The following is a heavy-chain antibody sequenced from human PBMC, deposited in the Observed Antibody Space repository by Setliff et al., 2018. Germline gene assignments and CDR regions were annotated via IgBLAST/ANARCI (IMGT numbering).Heavy chain of an antibody. V-gene: IGHV4-34*01. CDR3: ARGPRYSGSYYVNY. D-gene: IGHD1-26*01. CDR2: IYYSGST. J-gene: IGHJ4*02. Sequence: SETLSLTCAVYGGSFSGYYWSWIRQPPGKGLEWIGYIYYSGSTYYNPSLKSRVTISVDTSKNQFSLKLSSVTAADTAVYYCARGPRYSGSYYVNYWGQGTLVTVSS. CDR1: GGSFSGYY.